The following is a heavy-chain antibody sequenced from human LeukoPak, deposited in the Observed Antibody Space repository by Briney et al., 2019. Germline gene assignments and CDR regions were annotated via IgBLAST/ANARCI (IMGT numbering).Heavy chain of an antibody. CDR3: ARVSI. V-gene: IGHV4-34*01. J-gene: IGHJ3*02. CDR2: INHSGST. CDR1: GGSFSGYY. Sequence: SETLSLTCAVYGGSFSGYYWSWIRQPPGKGLEWIEEINHSGSTNYNPSLKSRVTISVDTSKNQFSLKLSSVTAADTAVYYCARVSIWGQGTMVTVSS.